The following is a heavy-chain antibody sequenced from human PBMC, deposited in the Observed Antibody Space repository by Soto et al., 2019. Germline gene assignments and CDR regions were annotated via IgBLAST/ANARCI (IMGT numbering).Heavy chain of an antibody. V-gene: IGHV1-69*01. Sequence: QVQLVQSGAEVKKPGSSVKVSCKASGGTFSSYAISWVRQAPGQGLEWMGGIIPIFGKANYAQKFQGRVTITANESTTAAYKELSSLKSGDTAVYYCAGILNSGYFDWALPFQHRGQGSLVTVSS. D-gene: IGHD3-9*01. CDR3: AGILNSGYFDWALPFQH. CDR1: GGTFSSYA. CDR2: IIPIFGKA. J-gene: IGHJ1*01.